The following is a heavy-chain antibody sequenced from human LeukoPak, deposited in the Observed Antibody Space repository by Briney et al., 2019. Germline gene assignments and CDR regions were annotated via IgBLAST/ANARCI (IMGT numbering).Heavy chain of an antibody. D-gene: IGHD4-17*01. CDR1: GGSTSSYY. CDR2: IYTSGST. V-gene: IGHV4-4*07. CDR3: ARGRNYVSYGDYAGHQNDY. J-gene: IGHJ4*02. Sequence: SETLSLTCSVSGGSTSSYYWNWIRQPAGKGLEWIGRIYTSGSTNYNPSLKSRVTMSVDTSKNQFSLKLSSVTAADTAVYYCARGRNYVSYGDYAGHQNDYWGQGTLVTVSS.